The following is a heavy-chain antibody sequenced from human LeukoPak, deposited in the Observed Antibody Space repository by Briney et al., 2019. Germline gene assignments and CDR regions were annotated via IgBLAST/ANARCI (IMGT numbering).Heavy chain of an antibody. Sequence: GGSLRLSCAASGFTFSSYAMSWVRQTPGKGLEWVSCISGGGDSEYYADSVKGRFTISRDKSKNTLYVQMNSLRADDTAVYYCTKDASYAREFDNSSLFTDWGQGTLVTV. CDR2: ISGGGDSE. CDR3: TKDASYAREFDNSSLFTD. D-gene: IGHD3-22*01. V-gene: IGHV3-23*01. CDR1: GFTFSSYA. J-gene: IGHJ4*02.